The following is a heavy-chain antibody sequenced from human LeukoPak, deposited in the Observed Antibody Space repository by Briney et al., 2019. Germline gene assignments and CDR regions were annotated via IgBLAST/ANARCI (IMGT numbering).Heavy chain of an antibody. CDR2: IHHSGRL. CDR1: GDSIGSNKW. CDR3: ARGGDWKFDY. J-gene: IGHJ4*02. Sequence: SETLSLTCAVSGDSIGSNKWWTWVRQPPGKGLEWIGEIHHSGRLNYSPSLKSRVTIFVDKSKNHFSLNLNSITPADTAIYYCARGGDWKFDYWGQGALVTVSS. V-gene: IGHV4-4*02. D-gene: IGHD1-1*01.